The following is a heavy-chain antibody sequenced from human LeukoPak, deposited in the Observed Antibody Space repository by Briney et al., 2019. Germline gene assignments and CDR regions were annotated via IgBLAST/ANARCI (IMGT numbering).Heavy chain of an antibody. J-gene: IGHJ4*02. D-gene: IGHD3-22*01. V-gene: IGHV1-69*04. CDR3: AREGSADSSGYYYALFLGYFDY. Sequence: SVKVSCKASGGTFSSYAISWVRQAPGQGLEWMGRIFPILGIANYAQKFQGRVTITADKSTSTAYMELSSLRSEDTAVYYCAREGSADSSGYYYALFLGYFDYWGQGTLVTVSS. CDR2: IFPILGIA. CDR1: GGTFSSYA.